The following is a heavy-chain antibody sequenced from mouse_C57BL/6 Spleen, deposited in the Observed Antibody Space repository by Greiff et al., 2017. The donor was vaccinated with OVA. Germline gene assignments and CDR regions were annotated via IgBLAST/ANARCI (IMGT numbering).Heavy chain of an antibody. V-gene: IGHV14-3*01. CDR2: IDPANGNT. CDR3: ARPVTGVYWYFDV. CDR1: GFNIKNTY. D-gene: IGHD4-1*01. Sequence: EVKLLESVAELVRPGASVKLSCTASGFNIKNTYMHWVKQRPEQGLEWIGRIDPANGNTKYAPKFQGKATITADTSSNTAYLQLSSLTSEDTAIYYCARPVTGVYWYFDVWGTGTTVTVSS. J-gene: IGHJ1*03.